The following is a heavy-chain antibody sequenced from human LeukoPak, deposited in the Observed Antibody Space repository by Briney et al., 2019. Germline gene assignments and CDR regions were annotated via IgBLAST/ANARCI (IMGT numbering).Heavy chain of an antibody. D-gene: IGHD5-24*01. Sequence: GGSLRLSCAASGFTYSRYAMSWVRQDPGRGLEWVSTISNSGGSTYYADSVKGRFTISRDNSKNTLFLQMNSLRAEDTAVYYCAKDQQLQFRPRGGPLGRFDYWGQGTLVTVYS. CDR1: GFTYSRYA. CDR3: AKDQQLQFRPRGGPLGRFDY. J-gene: IGHJ4*02. V-gene: IGHV3-23*01. CDR2: ISNSGGST.